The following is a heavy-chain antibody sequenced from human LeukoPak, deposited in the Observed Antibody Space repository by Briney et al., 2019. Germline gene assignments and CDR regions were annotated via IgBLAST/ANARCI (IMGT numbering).Heavy chain of an antibody. CDR3: ASSGYSYGYGGQFDY. V-gene: IGHV3-23*01. J-gene: IGHJ4*02. Sequence: GGSLRISCVASGFIFSSYSMNWVRQAPGKGLEWVSAISGSGGSTYYADSVKGRFTISRDNSKNTLYLQMNSLRAEDTAVYYCASSGYSYGYGGQFDYWGQGTLVTVSS. CDR1: GFIFSSYS. CDR2: ISGSGGST. D-gene: IGHD5-18*01.